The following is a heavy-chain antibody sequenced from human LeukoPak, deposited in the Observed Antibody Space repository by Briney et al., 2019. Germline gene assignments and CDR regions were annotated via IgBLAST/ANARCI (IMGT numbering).Heavy chain of an antibody. Sequence: PGGSLRLSCAASRFTFSSYAMSWVRQAPGKGLEWVSAISGSGGSTYYADSVKGRFTISRDNSKNTLYLQMNSLRAEDTAVYYCATTPLWFGELPDDYWGQGTLVTVSS. J-gene: IGHJ4*02. CDR3: ATTPLWFGELPDDY. CDR1: RFTFSSYA. V-gene: IGHV3-23*01. CDR2: ISGSGGST. D-gene: IGHD3-10*01.